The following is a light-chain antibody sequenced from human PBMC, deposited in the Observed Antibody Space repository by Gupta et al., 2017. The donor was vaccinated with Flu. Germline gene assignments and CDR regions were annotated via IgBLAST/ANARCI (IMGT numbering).Light chain of an antibody. Sequence: DIVLMQSPGSLAVSLGERATINCKSSQSVLYNSNNKNFLGWYQQKPGQPPKLLVYWASNRESGVNDRFSGSGSGKNFTRTISSLQAEDVAVYDCQHRGTFGQGTKVEI. V-gene: IGKV4-1*01. J-gene: IGKJ1*01. CDR2: WAS. CDR1: QSVLYNSNNKNF. CDR3: QHRGT.